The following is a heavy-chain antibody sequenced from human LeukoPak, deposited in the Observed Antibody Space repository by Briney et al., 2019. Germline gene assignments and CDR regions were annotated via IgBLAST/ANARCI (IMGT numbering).Heavy chain of an antibody. CDR2: IKQDGSEK. Sequence: GGSLRLSCAASGFTFSSYAMHWVRQAPGKGLEWVANIKQDGSEKYYVDSVKGRFTISRDNAKNSLYLQMNSLRAEDTAVYYCARDLIMDVHYFDYWGQGTLVAVSS. V-gene: IGHV3-7*01. CDR1: GFTFSSYA. J-gene: IGHJ4*02. CDR3: ARDLIMDVHYFDY. D-gene: IGHD3-10*02.